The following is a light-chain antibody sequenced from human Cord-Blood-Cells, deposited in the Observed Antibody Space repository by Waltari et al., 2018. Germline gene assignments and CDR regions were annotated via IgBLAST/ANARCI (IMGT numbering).Light chain of an antibody. J-gene: IGKJ2*01. V-gene: IGKV2-28*01. CDR2: LGS. Sequence: DIVMTQSPLSLPXTPGEPASIPCRSSQSLLHSNGYNYLDWYLQKPGQSPQLLIYLGSNRASGVPDRFSGSGSGTDFTLKISRVEAEDVGVXYXMQALQTPXTFGXGXXXEI. CDR1: QSLLHSNGYNY. CDR3: MQALQTPXT.